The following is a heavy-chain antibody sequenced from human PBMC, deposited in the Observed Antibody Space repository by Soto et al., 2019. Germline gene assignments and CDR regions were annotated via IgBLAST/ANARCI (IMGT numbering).Heavy chain of an antibody. V-gene: IGHV1-46*01. CDR3: ARAMGTIFGVVITSRGYYGMDV. D-gene: IGHD3-3*01. J-gene: IGHJ6*02. Sequence: PSVKVSCKASGYTFTSYYMHWVRQAPGQGLEWMGIINPSGGSTSYAQKFQGRVTMTRDTSTSTVYMELSSLRSEDTAVYYCARAMGTIFGVVITSRGYYGMDVWGQGTTVTVSS. CDR1: GYTFTSYY. CDR2: INPSGGST.